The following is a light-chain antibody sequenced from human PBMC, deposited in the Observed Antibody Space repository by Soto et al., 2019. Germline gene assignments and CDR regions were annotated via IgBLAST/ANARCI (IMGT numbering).Light chain of an antibody. CDR1: QTITNF. CDR2: DAS. V-gene: IGKV3-11*01. J-gene: IGKJ4*01. CDR3: QQRSTGT. Sequence: EVVLTQSPATLSLSPGERATLSCRASQTITNFLAWYHQKPGQAPRLLNYDASSRAAGVPGRFSGSGSGTDFTLTITSLEPEDFALYHCQQRSTGTFGGGTKVEI.